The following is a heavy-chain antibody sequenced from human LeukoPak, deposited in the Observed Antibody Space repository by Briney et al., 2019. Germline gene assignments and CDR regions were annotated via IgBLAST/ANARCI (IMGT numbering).Heavy chain of an antibody. CDR3: AATYCSGGSCYRNWFDP. V-gene: IGHV4-59*08. Sequence: PSETLSLTCTVSGGSISSYYWSWIRQPPGKGLEWIGYIYYSGSTNYNPSLKSRVTISVDTSKNQFSLKLSSVTAADTAVYYCAATYCSGGSCYRNWFDPWGQGTLVTVSS. D-gene: IGHD2-15*01. J-gene: IGHJ5*02. CDR1: GGSISSYY. CDR2: IYYSGST.